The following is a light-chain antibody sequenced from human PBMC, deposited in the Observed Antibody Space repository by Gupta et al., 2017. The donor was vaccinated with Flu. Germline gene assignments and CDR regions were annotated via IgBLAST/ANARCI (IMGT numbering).Light chain of an antibody. CDR3: MQAQQTPWT. V-gene: IGKV2-28*01. J-gene: IGKJ1*01. CDR1: QSLLHSNGYNY. Sequence: DIVMTQSTLSLPVTPGEPASISCRSSQSLLHSNGYNYLDWYLQKPGQSPQLLIYLGSNRASGVPDRFSGSGSGTDFTLKISRVEAEDVGVYYCMQAQQTPWTFGQGTKVEIK. CDR2: LGS.